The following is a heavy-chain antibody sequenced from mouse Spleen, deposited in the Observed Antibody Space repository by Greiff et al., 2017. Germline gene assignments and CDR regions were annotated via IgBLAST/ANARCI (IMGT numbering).Heavy chain of an antibody. CDR3: ARRGFDY. Sequence: EVMLVESGGGLVKLGGSLKLSCAASGFTFSSYAMSWVRQTPEKRLEWVATISSGGGNTYYPDSVKGRFTISRDNAKNTLYLQMSSLKSEDTAMYYCARRGFDYWGQGTTLTVSS. CDR1: GFTFSSYA. J-gene: IGHJ2*01. CDR2: ISSGGGNT. V-gene: IGHV5-9*01.